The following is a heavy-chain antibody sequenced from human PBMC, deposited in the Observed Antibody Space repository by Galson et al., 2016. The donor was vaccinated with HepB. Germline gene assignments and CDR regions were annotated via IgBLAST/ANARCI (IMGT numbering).Heavy chain of an antibody. CDR2: IKEDGSER. CDR3: AREPGYNYGFTWGY. V-gene: IGHV3-7*01. CDR1: GFTFSTYW. Sequence: FLRLSCAASGFTFSTYWMTWVRQAPGKGLEWVANIKEDGSERYYADSVRGRFTISRDNAKNSLYLQMNSLRAEDAAVYYSAREPGYNYGFTWGYWGQGTRVTVSS. D-gene: IGHD5-18*01. J-gene: IGHJ4*02.